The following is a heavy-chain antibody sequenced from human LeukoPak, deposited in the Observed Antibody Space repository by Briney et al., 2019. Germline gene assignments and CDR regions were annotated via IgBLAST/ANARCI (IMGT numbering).Heavy chain of an antibody. CDR3: ASRSPYYYDSSEADV. Sequence: PGGSLRLSRAASGFTFSSYAMHWVRQAPGQGLEWVAVISYDGSNKYYADSVKGRFTISRDNSKNTLYLQMNSLRAEDTAVYYCASRSPYYYDSSEADVWGQGTTVTVSS. V-gene: IGHV3-30*04. J-gene: IGHJ6*02. CDR1: GFTFSSYA. D-gene: IGHD3-22*01. CDR2: ISYDGSNK.